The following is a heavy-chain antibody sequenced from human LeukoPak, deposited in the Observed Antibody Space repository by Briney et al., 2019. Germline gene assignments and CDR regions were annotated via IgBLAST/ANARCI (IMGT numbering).Heavy chain of an antibody. Sequence: SETLSLTCTVSGDSISSRTYYWGWIRQPPGKGLEWIGSIYYSGSTFYNPSLKSRVTISVDSSKNQFSLKLSFVTAADTAVYYCVKPLIWWGPMDVWGKGTTVSISS. J-gene: IGHJ6*03. D-gene: IGHD2-15*01. CDR1: GDSISSRTYY. CDR3: VKPLIWWGPMDV. V-gene: IGHV4-39*01. CDR2: IYYSGST.